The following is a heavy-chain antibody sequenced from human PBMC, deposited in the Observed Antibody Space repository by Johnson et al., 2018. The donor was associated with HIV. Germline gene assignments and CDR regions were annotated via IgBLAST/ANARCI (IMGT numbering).Heavy chain of an antibody. J-gene: IGHJ3*01. V-gene: IGHV3-7*05. CDR3: ARAQA. Sequence: VQLVESGGGLIQPGGSLRLSCAASGFTVSSNYMSWVRQAPGKGPEWVASIKEDGGAIYYADSVEGRFTISRDNTKESLYLQMNNLRAEDTAVYYCARAQAWGQGTMVTVSS. CDR2: IKEDGGAI. CDR1: GFTVSSNY.